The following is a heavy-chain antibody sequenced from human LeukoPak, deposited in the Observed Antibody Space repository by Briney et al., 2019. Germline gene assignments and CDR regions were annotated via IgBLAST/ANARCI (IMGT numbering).Heavy chain of an antibody. D-gene: IGHD3-10*01. CDR2: ISSSGSKR. CDR1: GYTFSNDA. Sequence: GESLRLSCAASGYTFSNDAVSWVRQAPGKGLDWVSSISSSGSKRDYADSVKGRFSISRDNSRNTLYLQMNSLRADDTAIYYCATSRAFWGQGTLVSVSS. CDR3: ATSRAF. J-gene: IGHJ4*02. V-gene: IGHV3-23*01.